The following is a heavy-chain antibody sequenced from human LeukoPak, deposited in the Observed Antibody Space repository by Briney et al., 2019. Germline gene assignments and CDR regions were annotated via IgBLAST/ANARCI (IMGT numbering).Heavy chain of an antibody. V-gene: IGHV4-4*07. J-gene: IGHJ4*02. Sequence: SETLSLTCTVSGGSLSRYYWSWIRQPARKGLEGIGRIYTSGCTNYNPSRKGRVTMSVDTSKIQFSLKLSSVNAADTDLYYCARDTDFWSGYHDGFDYWGQGTPVTVSS. CDR3: ARDTDFWSGYHDGFDY. CDR1: GGSLSRYY. D-gene: IGHD3-3*01. CDR2: IYTSGCT.